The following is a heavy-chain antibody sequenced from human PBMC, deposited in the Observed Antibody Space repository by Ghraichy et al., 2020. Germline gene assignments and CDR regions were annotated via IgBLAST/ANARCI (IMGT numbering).Heavy chain of an antibody. D-gene: IGHD3-3*01. J-gene: IGHJ6*02. CDR2: AFYSGTT. CDR1: GAPISSYY. Sequence: SETLSLTCTVSGAPISSYYWSWIRQPPGKGLEWIGYAFYSGTTNYNPSLKSRVTLSVDMSNNQLSLRLTSVNAADTAVYYCASSTLKWLFGGMDVWGQGITITVSS. CDR3: ASSTLKWLFGGMDV. V-gene: IGHV4-59*01.